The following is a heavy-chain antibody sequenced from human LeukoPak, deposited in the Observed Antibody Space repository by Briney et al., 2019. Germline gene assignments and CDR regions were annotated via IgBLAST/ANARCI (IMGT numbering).Heavy chain of an antibody. J-gene: IGHJ4*02. CDR2: IYAGDSAT. D-gene: IGHD6-13*01. CDR3: ARPSSNWYSYFDF. V-gene: IGHV5-51*01. Sequence: HGESLKISCKGSGYSFTNYWIGWGRQIPGKVLEWMGIIYAGDSATRYSPSFQGQVTISADKSVSTAYLQWSSLKASDTAMYYCARPSSNWYSYFDFWGQGTLVTVSS. CDR1: GYSFTNYW.